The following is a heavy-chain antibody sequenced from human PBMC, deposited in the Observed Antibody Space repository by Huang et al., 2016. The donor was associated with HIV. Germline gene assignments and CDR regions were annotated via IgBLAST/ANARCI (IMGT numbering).Heavy chain of an antibody. Sequence: QLQLQESGPGLVKPSETLSLTCTVPGGSIRSDNYYWGWIRQPPGKGLEWIGSIYYSGSTYYNPSLKRRVTITVDTSKNHFSLRMRSVTAADTAVYYCARLPGSITMIRGVITDPYWGQGTLVTVSS. V-gene: IGHV4-39*02. J-gene: IGHJ4*02. D-gene: IGHD3-10*01. CDR1: GGSIRSDNYY. CDR3: ARLPGSITMIRGVITDPY. CDR2: IYYSGST.